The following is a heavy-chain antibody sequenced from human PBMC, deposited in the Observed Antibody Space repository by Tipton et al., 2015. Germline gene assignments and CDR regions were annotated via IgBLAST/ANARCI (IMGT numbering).Heavy chain of an antibody. Sequence: QSGAEGKKPGASVRVSCKASGYTFITYNMHWVRQAPGQGLEWMGFINPRGGTITNTQSFQGRVTLTRDTSTSTVYMELTSLRSEDTAMYYCVRGGAVSGQRTPFDYWGQGTLVTVSS. CDR2: INPRGGTI. CDR3: VRGGAVSGQRTPFDY. J-gene: IGHJ4*02. V-gene: IGHV1-46*03. D-gene: IGHD1-26*01. CDR1: GYTFITYN.